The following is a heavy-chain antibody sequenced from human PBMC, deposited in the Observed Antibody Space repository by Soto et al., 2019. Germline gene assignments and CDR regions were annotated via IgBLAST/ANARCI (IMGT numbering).Heavy chain of an antibody. V-gene: IGHV1-69*06. CDR3: ARNLGHYSWDWFDP. Sequence: QVQLVQSGAEVKKPASSVKVSCKASGGTFSSYAISWVRQAPGQGLEWMGGIIPIFGTANYAQKFQGRVTITADKSMSTTYMELSSLRSEDTAVYYCARNLGHYSWDWFDPWGQGTLVTVSS. J-gene: IGHJ5*02. CDR2: IIPIFGTA. D-gene: IGHD4-4*01. CDR1: GGTFSSYA.